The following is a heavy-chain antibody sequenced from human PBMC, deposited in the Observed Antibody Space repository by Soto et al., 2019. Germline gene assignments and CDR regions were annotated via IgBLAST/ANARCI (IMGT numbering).Heavy chain of an antibody. V-gene: IGHV4-39*07. Sequence: SXTLSLTCTVSGGSISSSSYYWCWIRQPPGKGLEWIGTFYYSGSTYYNPSLKSRVTISVDTSKNQFSLKLDSVTAADTAVYYCARGWNCARTSCYFDYWGQGILVTVSS. D-gene: IGHD2-2*01. J-gene: IGHJ4*02. CDR3: ARGWNCARTSCYFDY. CDR1: GGSISSSSYY. CDR2: FYYSGST.